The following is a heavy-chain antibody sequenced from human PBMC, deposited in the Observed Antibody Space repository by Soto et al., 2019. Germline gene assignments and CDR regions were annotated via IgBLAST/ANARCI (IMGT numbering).Heavy chain of an antibody. CDR2: MNPNSGNT. CDR1: GYTFTSYD. CDR3: ARERSAAGTGWFDP. D-gene: IGHD6-13*01. J-gene: IGHJ5*02. V-gene: IGHV1-8*01. Sequence: QVQLVQSGAEVKKPGASVKVSCKASGYTFTSYDINWVRQATGQGLEWMGWMNPNSGNTGYAQKFQGRVPMTRNTSISTAYRELSSLRSDDTAVYFFARERSAAGTGWFDPWGQGTLVTVSS.